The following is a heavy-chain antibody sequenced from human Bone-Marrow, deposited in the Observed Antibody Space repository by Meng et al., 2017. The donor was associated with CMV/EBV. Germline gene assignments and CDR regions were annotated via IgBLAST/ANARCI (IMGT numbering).Heavy chain of an antibody. V-gene: IGHV4-59*08. CDR3: ARRLVGATWGGYYYYYGMDV. CDR1: GGSISSYY. J-gene: IGHJ6*02. D-gene: IGHD1-26*01. Sequence: SETLSLTCTVSGGSISSYYWSWIRQPPGKGLEWIGYIYYSGSTNYNPSLKSRVTISVDTSKNQFSLKLSSVTAADTAVYYCARRLVGATWGGYYYYYGMDVWAQGTTVTVSS. CDR2: IYYSGST.